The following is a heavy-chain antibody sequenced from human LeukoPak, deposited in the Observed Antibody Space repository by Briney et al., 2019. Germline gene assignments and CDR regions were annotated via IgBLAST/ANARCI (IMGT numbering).Heavy chain of an antibody. CDR3: AKSVLTGPYYYYYGMDV. D-gene: IGHD3-9*01. CDR1: GFTFSSYA. J-gene: IGHJ6*02. V-gene: IGHV3-23*01. Sequence: GGSLRLSCAASGFTFSSYAMSWVRQAPGKGLEWVSAISGSGGSTYYADSVKGRFTISRDNSKNTLYLQMNSLRAEDTAVYYCAKSVLTGPYYYYYGMDVWGQGTTITVSS. CDR2: ISGSGGST.